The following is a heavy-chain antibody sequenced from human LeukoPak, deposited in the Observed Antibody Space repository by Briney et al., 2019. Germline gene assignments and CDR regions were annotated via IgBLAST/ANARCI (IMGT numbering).Heavy chain of an antibody. CDR2: ISGGSGTP. D-gene: IGHD2/OR15-2a*01. V-gene: IGHV3-23*01. J-gene: IGHJ6*02. CDR3: AKYVSAKGPPYALGV. CDR1: GFTFSHYA. Sequence: GGSLRLSRAASGFTFSHYAMSWVRQAPGEGLEWISTISGGSGTPYYADSVKGRLTISRDNSKSTLDLQMNSLRVEDTAVYYCAKYVSAKGPPYALGVWGQGTTVTVSS.